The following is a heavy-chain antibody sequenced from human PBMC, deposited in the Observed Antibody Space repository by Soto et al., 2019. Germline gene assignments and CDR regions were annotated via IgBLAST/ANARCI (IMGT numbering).Heavy chain of an antibody. J-gene: IGHJ5*02. CDR3: ARVGLRSCIIRPRGWFDP. CDR1: GGTFSRYA. V-gene: IGHV1-69*01. Sequence: QVQLVQSGAEVKKPGSSVKVSCKASGGTFSRYAISWVRQAPGQGLEWMGGIIPIFGTANDAQKFQGRVTIIADESTSTGYMELSSLRSEDTAVYYCARVGLRSCIIRPRGWFDPWGQGTLVTVYS. D-gene: IGHD6-13*01. CDR2: IIPIFGTA.